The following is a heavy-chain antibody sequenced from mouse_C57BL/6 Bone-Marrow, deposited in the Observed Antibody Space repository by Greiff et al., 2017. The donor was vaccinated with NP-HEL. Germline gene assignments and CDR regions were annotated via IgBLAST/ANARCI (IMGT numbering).Heavy chain of an antibody. CDR3: ASPYDYDVAWFAY. CDR1: GFTFSSSG. CDR2: LSSGGSYT. V-gene: IGHV5-6*01. D-gene: IGHD2-4*01. J-gene: IGHJ3*01. Sequence: EVHLVESGGDLVKPGGSLKLSCATSGFTFSSSGMSLGRPTPDKKLGGVATLSSGGSYTYYPDSVKGRFTISRDNAKNTLYLQMSSLKSEDTAMYYCASPYDYDVAWFAYWGQGTLVTVSA.